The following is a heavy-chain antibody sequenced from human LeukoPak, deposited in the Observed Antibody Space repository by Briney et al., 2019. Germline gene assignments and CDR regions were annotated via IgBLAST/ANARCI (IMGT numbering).Heavy chain of an antibody. CDR3: ARDRGIQLWERYYYYYMDV. Sequence: ASVKVSCKASGYTFTGYYMHWVRQAPGQGLEWMGWINRNSGGTNYAQKFQGRVTMTRDTSISTAYMELSRLRSDDTAVYYCARDRGIQLWERYYYYYMDVWGKGTTVTVSS. V-gene: IGHV1-2*02. CDR2: INRNSGGT. J-gene: IGHJ6*03. CDR1: GYTFTGYY. D-gene: IGHD5-18*01.